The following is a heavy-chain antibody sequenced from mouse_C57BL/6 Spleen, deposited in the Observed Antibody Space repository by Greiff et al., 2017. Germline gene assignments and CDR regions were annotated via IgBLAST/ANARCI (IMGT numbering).Heavy chain of an antibody. J-gene: IGHJ2*01. CDR1: GYTFTSYW. V-gene: IGHV1-50*01. CDR2: IDTSDSYT. Sequence: QVQLQQSGAELVKPGASVKLSCKASGYTFTSYWMQWVKQRPGQGLEWIGEIDTSDSYTNYNQKFKGKATLTVDTSSSTAYMQRSSLTSEDSAVYNCARWITTVPFDYWGQGTTLTVSS. D-gene: IGHD1-1*01. CDR3: ARWITTVPFDY.